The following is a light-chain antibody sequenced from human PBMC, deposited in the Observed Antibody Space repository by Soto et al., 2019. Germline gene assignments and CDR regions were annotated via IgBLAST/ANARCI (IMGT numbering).Light chain of an antibody. CDR3: QQTYTTPWT. V-gene: IGKV1-39*01. CDR1: QSIRSY. J-gene: IGKJ1*01. Sequence: DIQMTQSPSSLSASVGDRVTITCRASQSIRSYLNWYQQKPGKAPKLLIYAASSLQSGVPSRFSGSESGTEFSLTISSLQPEDFATYYCQQTYTTPWTFGQGTKVEIK. CDR2: AAS.